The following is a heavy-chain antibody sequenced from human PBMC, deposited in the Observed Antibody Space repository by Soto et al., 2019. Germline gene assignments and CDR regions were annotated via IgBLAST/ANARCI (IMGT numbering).Heavy chain of an antibody. CDR1: GFTFSTYS. V-gene: IGHV3-21*01. CDR3: VRERGLSSFYGMDV. J-gene: IGHJ6*02. Sequence: EMQLVESGGGLVKPGGSLRLSCAASGFTFSTYSMNWVRQAPGKGLVWVASISSSSTYIYYADSVKGRFTISRDNARDSLYLQMNSLRAEDTAVYYCVRERGLSSFYGMDVWGQGTTVTVSS. D-gene: IGHD2-21*02. CDR2: ISSSSTYI.